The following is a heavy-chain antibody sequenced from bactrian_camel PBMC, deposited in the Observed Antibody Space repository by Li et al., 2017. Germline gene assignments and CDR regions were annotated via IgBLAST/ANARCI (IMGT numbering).Heavy chain of an antibody. CDR1: GYTFNSY. D-gene: IGHD1*01. CDR3: AADPAAKCPDWRPFTH. CDR2: IDTGDGST. J-gene: IGHJ4*01. Sequence: DVQLVESGGGSALAGGSVRLSCAASGYTFNSYSWFRQAPGQEREGVAAIDTGDGSTYYLNSVEGRFTISHDNAKNTLYLQMNNLKPEDTAIYYCAADPAAKCPDWRPFTHWGQGTQVTVS. V-gene: IGHV3S31*01.